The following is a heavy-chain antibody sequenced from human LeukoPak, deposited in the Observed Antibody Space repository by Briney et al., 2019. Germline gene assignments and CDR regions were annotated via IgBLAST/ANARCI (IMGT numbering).Heavy chain of an antibody. Sequence: SVTVSFKSSVGTFINYAISWVRQAPGQGREWMGGIIPIFGTANYAQKFQGRVTITTDESTSTAYMELSSLRSEDTAGYYCARVVSSIFGNWGQGTLATVPS. CDR1: VGTFINYA. CDR2: IIPIFGTA. D-gene: IGHD3-3*01. CDR3: ARVVSSIFGN. V-gene: IGHV1-69*05. J-gene: IGHJ4*02.